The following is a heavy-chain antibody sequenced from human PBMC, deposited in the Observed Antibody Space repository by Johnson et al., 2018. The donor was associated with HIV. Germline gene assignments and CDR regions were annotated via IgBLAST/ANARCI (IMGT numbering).Heavy chain of an antibody. Sequence: QVQLVESGGGLVKPGGSLRLSCAASGFTFSDYYMSWIRQAPGKGLEWVSYISGGGITYYADSVKGRFTISRDNAKNSLYLQMNSLRAEDTAVYYCARAIAAAGTVGVDAFDIWGQGTMVTVSS. J-gene: IGHJ3*02. CDR2: ISGGGIT. V-gene: IGHV3-11*04. CDR3: ARAIAAAGTVGVDAFDI. CDR1: GFTFSDYY. D-gene: IGHD6-13*01.